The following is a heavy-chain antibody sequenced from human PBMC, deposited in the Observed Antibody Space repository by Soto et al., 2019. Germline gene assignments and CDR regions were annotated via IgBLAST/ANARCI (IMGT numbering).Heavy chain of an antibody. CDR1: GFTFERFT. CDR2: ISASGGSI. CDR3: ARGAEARRSSWYFFDS. Sequence: EVQLVESGGGLVKPGGSLRLSCAASGFTFERFTMHWVRQAPGKGPEWVSCISASGGSIFYTESMQGRFTIARDNAKNSLYLQIDSLTVEDTAVYYCARGAEARRSSWYFFDSWGQGTLFTVSS. D-gene: IGHD6-13*01. V-gene: IGHV3-21*01. J-gene: IGHJ4*02.